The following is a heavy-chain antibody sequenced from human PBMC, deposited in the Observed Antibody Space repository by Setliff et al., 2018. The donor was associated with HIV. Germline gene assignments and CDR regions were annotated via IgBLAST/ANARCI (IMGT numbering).Heavy chain of an antibody. CDR2: IFDSGTT. CDR1: GGSITSHD. V-gene: IGHV4-59*08. J-gene: IGHJ4*02. D-gene: IGHD3-10*01. Sequence: PETLSLTCSVSGGSITSHDWNWIRQSTGKGLEWIGYIFDSGTTKYNLSVTSRVTISVDASKNQCFLQHISVTAAGTAVYYCSRQGGYNSPLMVWGQGKLVTVSS. CDR3: SRQGGYNSPLMV.